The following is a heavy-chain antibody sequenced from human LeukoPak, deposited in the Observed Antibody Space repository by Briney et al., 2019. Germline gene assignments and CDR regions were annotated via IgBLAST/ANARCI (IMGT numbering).Heavy chain of an antibody. CDR3: AKGPDSSGYYYYVDY. V-gene: IGHV3-30*18. Sequence: GGSLRLSCAASGFTLSGNWMHWVRQAPGKGREWVAVISYDGSDKYYADSVRGRFTISRDNSKNTLYLQMNSLRAEDTAVYYCAKGPDSSGYYYYVDYWGRGTLVTVSS. D-gene: IGHD3-22*01. J-gene: IGHJ4*02. CDR1: GFTLSGNW. CDR2: ISYDGSDK.